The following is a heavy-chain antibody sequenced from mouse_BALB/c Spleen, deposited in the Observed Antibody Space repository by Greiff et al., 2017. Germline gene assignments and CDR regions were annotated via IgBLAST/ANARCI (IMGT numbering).Heavy chain of an antibody. V-gene: IGHV5-17*02. D-gene: IGHD2-14*01. CDR1: GFTFSSFV. J-gene: IGHJ3*01. Sequence: EVMLVESGGGLVQPGGSRKLSCAASGFTFSSFVIHLVRQAPEKGLEWVAYISSGSSTIYYADTVKGRFTISRDNPKNTLFLRMTSLWSEDTAMYYCARWGYDGFADWGQGTLDTVAA. CDR2: ISSGSSTI. CDR3: ARWGYDGFAD.